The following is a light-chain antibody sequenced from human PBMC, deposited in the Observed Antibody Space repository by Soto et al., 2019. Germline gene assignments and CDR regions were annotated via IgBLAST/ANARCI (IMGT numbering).Light chain of an antibody. J-gene: IGKJ4*01. V-gene: IGKV3-20*01. CDR1: QSVASTY. CDR2: GAS. Sequence: EIVLTQSPGTLSLSPGERATLSCWASQSVASTYLGWYQQKPGQAPRLLIYGASSRATGIPDRFSGSGSGTDFTLTISRLEPEDFALYYCQQYNNWPPFTFGGGTKVEIK. CDR3: QQYNNWPPFT.